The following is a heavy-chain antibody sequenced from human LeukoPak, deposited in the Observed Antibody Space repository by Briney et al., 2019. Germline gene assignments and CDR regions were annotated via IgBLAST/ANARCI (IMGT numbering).Heavy chain of an antibody. CDR3: AKGHTYGLGESYLDF. V-gene: IGHV3-9*01. D-gene: IGHD5-18*01. CDR1: GYTFDDYA. CDR2: ISWNSGSI. Sequence: GGSLRLSCEASGYTFDDYAMHWVRQAPGKGLEWVSAISWNSGSIGYADSVKGRFTISRDNGKNSLYLLMNSLRTEDTALYYCAKGHTYGLGESYLDFWGQGTLVSVSS. J-gene: IGHJ4*02.